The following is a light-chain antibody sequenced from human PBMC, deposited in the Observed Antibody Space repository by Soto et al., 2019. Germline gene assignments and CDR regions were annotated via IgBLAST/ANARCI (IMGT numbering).Light chain of an antibody. V-gene: IGKV3-20*01. CDR1: QSVSSSY. CDR2: GAS. Sequence: PGERVTLSCRASQSVSSSYLAWYQQKPGQAPRLLIYGASSRATGIPDRFSGSGSGTDFTLTISRLEPEDFAVYYCQQYGSSPSPITFGQGTRLEIK. CDR3: QQYGSSPSPIT. J-gene: IGKJ5*01.